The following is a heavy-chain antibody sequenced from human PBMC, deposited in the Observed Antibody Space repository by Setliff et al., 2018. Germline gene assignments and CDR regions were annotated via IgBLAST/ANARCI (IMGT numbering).Heavy chain of an antibody. CDR2: IYYSGST. CDR1: GGSISSHY. J-gene: IGHJ6*02. V-gene: IGHV4-59*11. Sequence: SETLSLTCTVSGGSISSHYWSWIRQPPGKGLEWIGSIYYSGSTNYNPSLKSRVTISVDTSKNQFSLKLSSVTAADTAVHYCARGFGYYYDSRGYYFHYGMDVGGQGTTVTFSS. D-gene: IGHD3-22*01. CDR3: ARGFGYYYDSRGYYFHYGMDV.